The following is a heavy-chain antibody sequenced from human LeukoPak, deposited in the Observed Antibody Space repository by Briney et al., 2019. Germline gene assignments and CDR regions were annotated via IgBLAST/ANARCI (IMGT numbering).Heavy chain of an antibody. Sequence: ASVKVSCKASGYTFTDYYMHWVRQAPGQGLEWMGRINPNSGGTNYAQKFQGRVTMTRDTSISTAYMELSRLRSDDTAVYYCASLDYYGSGSPKLDYWGQGTLVTVSS. V-gene: IGHV1-2*06. J-gene: IGHJ4*02. CDR1: GYTFTDYY. D-gene: IGHD3-10*01. CDR3: ASLDYYGSGSPKLDY. CDR2: INPNSGGT.